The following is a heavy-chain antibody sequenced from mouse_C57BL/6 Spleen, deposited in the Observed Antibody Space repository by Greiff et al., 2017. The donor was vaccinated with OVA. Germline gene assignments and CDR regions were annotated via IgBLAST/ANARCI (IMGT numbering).Heavy chain of an antibody. CDR3: TTHQAWFAY. J-gene: IGHJ3*01. CDR2: IDPENGDT. V-gene: IGHV14-4*01. Sequence: EVQLQQSGAELVRPGASVKLSCTASGFNIKDDYMHWVKQRPEQGLEWIGWIDPENGDTEYASKFQGKATITADTSSNTAYLQLSSLTSEDTAVYYCTTHQAWFAYWGQGTLVTVSA. CDR1: GFNIKDDY.